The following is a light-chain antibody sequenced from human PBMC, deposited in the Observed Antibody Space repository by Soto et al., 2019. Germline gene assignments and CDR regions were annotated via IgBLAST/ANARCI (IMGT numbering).Light chain of an antibody. CDR2: EVT. J-gene: IGLJ2*01. Sequence: QSALTQPASVSVSLGQSITISCTGTSSDVGAYNYVSWYQQHPDKAPKLLIFEVTNRPSGVSGRFSGSKSGITASLSISWLQPEDEADYYCTSYSSSSPVLFGGGTKLTVL. CDR1: SSDVGAYNY. V-gene: IGLV2-14*01. CDR3: TSYSSSSPVL.